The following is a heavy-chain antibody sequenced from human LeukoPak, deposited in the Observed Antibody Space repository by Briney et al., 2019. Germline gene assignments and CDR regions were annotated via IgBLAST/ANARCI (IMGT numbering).Heavy chain of an antibody. CDR1: GFTFNSYG. Sequence: GGSLRLSCAASGFTFNSYGMHWVRQAPGKGLEWVAVMWYDGSNKYYADSVKGRFTISRDDSKNTVYLQMNSLRAEDTAMYYCARVPYGDYGSWGQGTLVTVSS. J-gene: IGHJ4*02. D-gene: IGHD4-17*01. CDR2: MWYDGSNK. CDR3: ARVPYGDYGS. V-gene: IGHV3-33*01.